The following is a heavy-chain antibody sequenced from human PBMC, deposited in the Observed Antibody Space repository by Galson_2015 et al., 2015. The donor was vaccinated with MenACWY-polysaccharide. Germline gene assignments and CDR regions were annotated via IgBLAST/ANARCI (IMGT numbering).Heavy chain of an antibody. CDR2: INVGNGVA. D-gene: IGHD4-17*01. J-gene: IGHJ4*02. CDR3: AQLGTGTTKVFDN. CDR1: GYIFSRYT. Sequence: SVKVSCKASGYIFSRYTIHWMRQAPGQRLEWMGWINVGNGVAKYPQKFQGRVTITRDTSANTAYMEVRSLRSEDTGVYFCAQLGTGTTKVFDNWGQGTLVSVSS. V-gene: IGHV1-3*01.